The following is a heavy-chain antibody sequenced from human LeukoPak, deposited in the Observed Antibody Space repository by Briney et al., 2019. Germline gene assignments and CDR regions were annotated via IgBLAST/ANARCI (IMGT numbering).Heavy chain of an antibody. J-gene: IGHJ4*02. CDR1: GFSYDYYG. V-gene: IGHV3-23*01. CDR2: FSGRGGGT. D-gene: IGHD1-26*01. CDR3: AKDQEGGSYFDY. Sequence: GGSLRLSCIVSGFSYDYYGMSWVRQLPGKGLEWVSGFSGRGGGTQYADSVKGRFTISRDNSKNTLYLQMNSLRVEDTAVYYCAKDQEGGSYFDYWGQGTLVTVSS.